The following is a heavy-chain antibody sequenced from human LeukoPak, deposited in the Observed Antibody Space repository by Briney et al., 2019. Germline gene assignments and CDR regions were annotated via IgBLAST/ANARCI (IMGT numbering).Heavy chain of an antibody. CDR2: IKSKTNGGTT. CDR1: GFTFNNAW. J-gene: IGHJ4*02. Sequence: PGGSLRLSCAASGFTFNNAWMSWVRQAPGKGLEWVGRIKSKTNGGTTDYAAPVKGRFTVSRDDSKNMVYLQMNSLKSEDTAVYYCTAERESYFFYWGQGTLVTVSS. V-gene: IGHV3-15*01. CDR3: TAERESYFFY.